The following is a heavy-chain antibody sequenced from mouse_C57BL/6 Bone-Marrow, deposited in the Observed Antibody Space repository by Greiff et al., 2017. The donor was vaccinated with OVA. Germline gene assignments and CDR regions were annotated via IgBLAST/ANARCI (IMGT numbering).Heavy chain of an antibody. D-gene: IGHD2-4*01. V-gene: IGHV1-50*01. Sequence: QVQLKQPGAELVKPGASVKLSCKASGYTFTSYWMQWVKQRPGQGLEWIGEIDPSDSYTNYNQKFKGKATLTVDTSSSTAYMQLSSLTSEDSAVYYCARWYYDPHGYFDVWGTGTTVTVSS. CDR3: ARWYYDPHGYFDV. CDR2: IDPSDSYT. CDR1: GYTFTSYW. J-gene: IGHJ1*03.